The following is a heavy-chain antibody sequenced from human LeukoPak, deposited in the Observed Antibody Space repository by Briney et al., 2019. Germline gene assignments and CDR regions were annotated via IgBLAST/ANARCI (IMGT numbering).Heavy chain of an antibody. D-gene: IGHD1-26*01. CDR1: GFTFDDYA. Sequence: GGSLRLSCAASGFTFDDYAMHWARQAPGKGLEWVSGISWNSGSIGYADSVKGRFTISRDNAKNSLYLQMNSLRAEDTALYYCAKDSGRIVGAPSDYWGQGTLVTVSS. CDR2: ISWNSGSI. V-gene: IGHV3-9*01. CDR3: AKDSGRIVGAPSDY. J-gene: IGHJ4*02.